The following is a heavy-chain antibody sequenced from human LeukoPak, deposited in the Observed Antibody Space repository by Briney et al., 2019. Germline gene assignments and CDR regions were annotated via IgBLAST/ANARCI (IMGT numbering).Heavy chain of an antibody. CDR3: AISSGYPPLKFDY. D-gene: IGHD5-12*01. CDR1: GGSISSSNW. J-gene: IGHJ4*02. V-gene: IGHV4-4*02. Sequence: SGTLSLTCAVSGGSISSSNWWSWVRQPPGKGLEWIGEIYHSGSTNYNPSLKSRVTISVDKSKNQFSLKLSSVTAAGTAVYYCAISSGYPPLKFDYWGQGTLVTVSS. CDR2: IYHSGST.